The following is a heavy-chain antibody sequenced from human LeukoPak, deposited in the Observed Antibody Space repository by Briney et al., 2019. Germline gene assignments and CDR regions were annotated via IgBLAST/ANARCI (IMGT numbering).Heavy chain of an antibody. D-gene: IGHD2-2*01. Sequence: PGGSLRLSCAAAGFTFSSHEMNWVREAPGKGLEWVSYISSSSSTIYYADSVKGRFTFSIDNAKNSLYLQMNSLRAEDTAVYYCARARKKYCSSTSCYDMGFDYWGQGTLVTVSS. V-gene: IGHV3-48*01. CDR2: ISSSSSTI. CDR3: ARARKKYCSSTSCYDMGFDY. CDR1: GFTFSSHE. J-gene: IGHJ4*02.